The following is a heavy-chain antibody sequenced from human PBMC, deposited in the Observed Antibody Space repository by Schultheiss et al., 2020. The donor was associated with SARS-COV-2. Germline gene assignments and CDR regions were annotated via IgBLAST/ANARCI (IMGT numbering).Heavy chain of an antibody. D-gene: IGHD2-2*02. CDR3: ARRPRYCSSTSCHISGGFDY. CDR1: GGTFSSYA. Sequence: SVKVSCKASGGTFSSYAISWVRQAPGQGLEWMGGIIPILGTANYAQKFEGRVTITADESTSTAYMELSSLRSEDTAVYYCARRPRYCSSTSCHISGGFDYWGQGTLVTVSS. CDR2: IIPILGTA. J-gene: IGHJ4*02. V-gene: IGHV1-69*13.